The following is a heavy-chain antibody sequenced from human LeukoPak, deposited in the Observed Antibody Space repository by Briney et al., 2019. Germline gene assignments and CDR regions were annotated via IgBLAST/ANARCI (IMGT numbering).Heavy chain of an antibody. V-gene: IGHV3-21*01. CDR1: GFTFSSYS. Sequence: PGGSLRLSCAASGFTFSSYSMNWVRQAPGKGLEWVSSISSSSSYIYYADSVKGRFTISRDNAKNSLYLQMNSLRAEDTAVYYCARGHYGSGSYQGHWGQGTLVTVSS. J-gene: IGHJ4*02. CDR2: ISSSSSYI. CDR3: ARGHYGSGSYQGH. D-gene: IGHD3-10*01.